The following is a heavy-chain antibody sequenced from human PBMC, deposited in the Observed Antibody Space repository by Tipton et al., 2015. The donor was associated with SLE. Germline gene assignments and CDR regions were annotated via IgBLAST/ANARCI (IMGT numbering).Heavy chain of an antibody. Sequence: SLRLSCAASGFTSGFRFHDYALHWVRQAPGKGLEWVSGINWNSDNIAYADSVKGRFTISRDNAKNSLFLQMNSLRAEDTAFYYCTQGLGFKELFYPFDYWGQGILVTVSS. CDR2: INWNSDNI. CDR1: GFRFHDYA. J-gene: IGHJ4*02. V-gene: IGHV3-9*01. D-gene: IGHD3-16*01. CDR3: TQGLGFKELFYPFDY.